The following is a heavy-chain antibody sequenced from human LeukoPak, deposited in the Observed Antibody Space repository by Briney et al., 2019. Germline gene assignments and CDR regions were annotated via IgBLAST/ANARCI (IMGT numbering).Heavy chain of an antibody. J-gene: IGHJ5*02. D-gene: IGHD4-11*01. CDR3: ARHDFYSNYPHNWFDP. CDR2: FYHSGST. Sequence: KTSETLSLTCAVSAYSISSGYYWGWIRQPPGQGLEWIGSFYHSGSTYYNPSLKSRVTISVDTSKNQFSLKLSSVTAADTAVYYCARHDFYSNYPHNWFDPWGQGTLVTVSS. V-gene: IGHV4-38-2*01. CDR1: AYSISSGYY.